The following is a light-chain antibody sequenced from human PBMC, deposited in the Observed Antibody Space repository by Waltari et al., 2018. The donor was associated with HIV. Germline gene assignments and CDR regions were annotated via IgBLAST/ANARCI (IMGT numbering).Light chain of an antibody. CDR1: ECVSSN. CDR2: GAF. J-gene: IGKJ1*01. Sequence: EIVMTQCPATLYVSPGERPTLPGRASECVSSNLAWDQQTPGKAPRLLSYGAFTRATGIPARVSGSGSGTEFTLTISSLQSEDFALYCGRQYNNWPRTFGQGTKVEIK. V-gene: IGKV3-15*01. CDR3: RQYNNWPRT.